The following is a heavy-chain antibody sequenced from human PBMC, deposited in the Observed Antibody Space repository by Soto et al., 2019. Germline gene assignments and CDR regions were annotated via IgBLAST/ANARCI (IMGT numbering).Heavy chain of an antibody. CDR3: ARLGGYCTTSCYGYYAMDV. D-gene: IGHD2-8*01. J-gene: IGHJ6*02. CDR1: GFSISSGTYS. CDR2: FYYSGST. Sequence: SETLSLTCPFSGFSISSGTYSWGWIRQPPGKGLEWIGTFYYSGSTNYNPSLKSRVTMSVDTSKNQFSLKVSSVTAADTALYYCARLGGYCTTSCYGYYAMDVWGQGTTVTVSS. V-gene: IGHV4-39*01.